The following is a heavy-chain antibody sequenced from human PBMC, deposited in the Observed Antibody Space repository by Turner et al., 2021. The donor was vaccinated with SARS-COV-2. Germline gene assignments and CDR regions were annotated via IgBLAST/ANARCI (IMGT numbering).Heavy chain of an antibody. D-gene: IGHD6-13*01. Sequence: EVQLVESGGGLVQPGGCLRLSRAASGCTFSSHLMSWVRQAPGKGLEWVANIKQDGSEKYYVDSVKGRFTISRDNAKNSLYLQMNSLRAEDTAVYYCARLHTSSWYFDYWGQGTLVTVSS. J-gene: IGHJ4*02. CDR3: ARLHTSSWYFDY. CDR2: IKQDGSEK. CDR1: GCTFSSHL. V-gene: IGHV3-7*03.